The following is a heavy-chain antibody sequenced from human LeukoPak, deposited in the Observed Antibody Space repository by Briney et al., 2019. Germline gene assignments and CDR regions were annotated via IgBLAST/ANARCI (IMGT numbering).Heavy chain of an antibody. CDR3: AKDRGWLQFDY. CDR1: GFTFSHHW. Sequence: GGSLRLSCAASGFTFSHHWMDWVRQAPGKGLEWVADIKTDGNEKYHVDSVKGRFTIYRDNDKKELYLQMSNLRVEDTGIYYCAKDRGWLQFDYWGQGILVTVSS. CDR2: IKTDGNEK. V-gene: IGHV3-7*04. J-gene: IGHJ4*02. D-gene: IGHD5-24*01.